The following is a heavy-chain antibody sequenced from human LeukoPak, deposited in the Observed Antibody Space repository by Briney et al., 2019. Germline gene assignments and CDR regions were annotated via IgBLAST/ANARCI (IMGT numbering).Heavy chain of an antibody. CDR2: IYYSGIT. CDR3: ARDLVDWGSLQYYFEY. D-gene: IGHD7-27*01. Sequence: SQTLSLXCTVSGGSISSGDYYWNWNRQPPGKGLEWIGYIYYSGITYYNPSLKSRVTMSVDTSKNQFSLKLSSVTAADTAVYYCARDLVDWGSLQYYFEYWGQGTLVTVSS. CDR1: GGSISSGDYY. J-gene: IGHJ4*02. V-gene: IGHV4-30-4*08.